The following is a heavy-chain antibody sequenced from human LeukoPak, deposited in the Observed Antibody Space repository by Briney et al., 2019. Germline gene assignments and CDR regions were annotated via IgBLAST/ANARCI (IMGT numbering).Heavy chain of an antibody. D-gene: IGHD4-23*01. Sequence: SETLSLTCTVSGGSISSYYWSWIRQPPGKGLEWIGYIYYSGSTNYNPSLKRRVTISLDTSKNQFSLKLSSVTAADTAVYYCARWESLRGSRIFDIWGQGTMVTVSS. CDR3: ARWESLRGSRIFDI. CDR1: GGSISSYY. J-gene: IGHJ3*02. V-gene: IGHV4-59*01. CDR2: IYYSGST.